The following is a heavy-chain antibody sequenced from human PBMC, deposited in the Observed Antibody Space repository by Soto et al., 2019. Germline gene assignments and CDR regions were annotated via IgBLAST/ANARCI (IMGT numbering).Heavy chain of an antibody. CDR3: ARAQAGYSGGWYASIWFHP. J-gene: IGHJ5*02. D-gene: IGHD6-19*01. Sequence: PSETLSLTCTVSGDSVTSGSYYWSWIRQPPGKGLEWIGYIYYSGSTNYNPSLKSRVTISVDTSKNQFSLKLCSVTAADTAVYYCARAQAGYSGGWYASIWFHPCGQGTLVTVSS. CDR2: IYYSGST. CDR1: GDSVTSGSYY. V-gene: IGHV4-61*01.